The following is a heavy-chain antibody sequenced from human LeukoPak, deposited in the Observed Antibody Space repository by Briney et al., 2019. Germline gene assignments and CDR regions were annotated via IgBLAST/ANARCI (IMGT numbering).Heavy chain of an antibody. V-gene: IGHV4-38-2*02. CDR1: GDSINAYY. CDR2: IYHSGST. J-gene: IGHJ4*02. D-gene: IGHD4-23*01. Sequence: SETLSLTCTVSGDSINAYYWGWIRQPPGKGLEWIGSIYHSGSTYYNPSLKSRVTISVDTSKNQFSLKLSSVTAADTAVYYCARQGTTVVEKLFDYWGQGTLVTVSS. CDR3: ARQGTTVVEKLFDY.